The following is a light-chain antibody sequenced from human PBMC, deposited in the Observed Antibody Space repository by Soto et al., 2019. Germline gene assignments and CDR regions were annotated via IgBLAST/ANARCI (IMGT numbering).Light chain of an antibody. Sequence: EIVLTQSPATLSLSPGERATLSCRASQSVNSYLVWYQQKPGQAPRLLIYDASNRATGIPARFSGSGSGTDFTITSSRLAHEDVAVYYCQQRSNLPPTFGQGTRLEIK. CDR3: QQRSNLPPT. J-gene: IGKJ5*01. CDR2: DAS. V-gene: IGKV3-11*01. CDR1: QSVNSY.